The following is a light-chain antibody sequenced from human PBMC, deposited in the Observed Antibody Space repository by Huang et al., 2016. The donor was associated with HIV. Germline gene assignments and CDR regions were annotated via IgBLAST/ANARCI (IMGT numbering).Light chain of an antibody. J-gene: IGKJ1*01. V-gene: IGKV4-1*01. CDR3: QQYYSIPQT. Sequence: DIVLTQSPDSLAVSIGERATINCRSSQSVYYSSNSKNYLAWFQQKPGQAPRLLIYWASAREAGVPDRFTGSGSGTDFTLTISTLEAEDAAVYYCQQYYSIPQTFGQGTKVEI. CDR1: QSVYYSSNSKNY. CDR2: WAS.